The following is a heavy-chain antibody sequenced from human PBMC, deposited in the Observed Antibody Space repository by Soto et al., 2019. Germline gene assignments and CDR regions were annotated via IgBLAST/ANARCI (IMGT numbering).Heavy chain of an antibody. J-gene: IGHJ6*03. V-gene: IGHV3-64*01. D-gene: IGHD5-12*01. Sequence: GGSLRLSCAASGFTFNNYAMYWVRQAPGKGLEYVSAISSNGDSTYIANPVKGRCTMSRDNSKNTLYLQMGSLRAEDMAVYYCARGNGGYDLRVFNYHHYMDVWGKGTTVTVSS. CDR2: ISSNGDST. CDR3: ARGNGGYDLRVFNYHHYMDV. CDR1: GFTFNNYA.